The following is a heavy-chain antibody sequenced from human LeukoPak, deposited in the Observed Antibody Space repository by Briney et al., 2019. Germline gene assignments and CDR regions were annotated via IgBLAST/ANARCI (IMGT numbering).Heavy chain of an antibody. V-gene: IGHV1-2*02. CDR2: INPNSGGT. Sequence: ASVKVSCKTSGYTFTGYYMHWVRQAPGQGLEWMGWINPNSGGTNYAQKFQGRVTMTRDTSISTAYMELSNLRSDDTAIYYCARELGSSTWYNFRTYYYYYMDVWGKGTTVTVPS. J-gene: IGHJ6*03. D-gene: IGHD6-13*01. CDR1: GYTFTGYY. CDR3: ARELGSSTWYNFRTYYYYYMDV.